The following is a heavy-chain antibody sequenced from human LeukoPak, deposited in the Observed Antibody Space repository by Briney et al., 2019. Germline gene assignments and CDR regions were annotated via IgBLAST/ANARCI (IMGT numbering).Heavy chain of an antibody. CDR1: GYTFTSYG. Sequence: GAAAKVSCKASGYTFTSYGISWVRQAPGQGLEWMGWISAYNGNTNYAQKLQGRVTMTTDTSTSTAYMELRSLRSDDTAVYYCARSGSYYVHRPNAFDIWGQGTMVTVSS. J-gene: IGHJ3*02. V-gene: IGHV1-18*01. CDR2: ISAYNGNT. D-gene: IGHD1-26*01. CDR3: ARSGSYYVHRPNAFDI.